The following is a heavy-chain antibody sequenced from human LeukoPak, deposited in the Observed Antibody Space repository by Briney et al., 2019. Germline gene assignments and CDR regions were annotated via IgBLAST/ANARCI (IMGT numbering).Heavy chain of an antibody. Sequence: PGGSLRLSCGASGFTFSRYVIHWVRQAPGKGLEWVAGIAYDGLKEFYAAPVKGRLTISRDNSRNTVDLQMNSLRPEDTAVYYCARDPCVRSEADGFDIWGQGTMVTVSS. CDR3: ARDPCVRSEADGFDI. CDR2: IAYDGLKE. J-gene: IGHJ3*02. D-gene: IGHD2-21*01. CDR1: GFTFSRYV. V-gene: IGHV3-30*14.